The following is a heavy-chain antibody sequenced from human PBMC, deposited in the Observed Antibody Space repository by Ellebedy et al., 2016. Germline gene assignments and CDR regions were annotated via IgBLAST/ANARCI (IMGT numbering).Heavy chain of an antibody. D-gene: IGHD4-17*01. J-gene: IGHJ4*02. Sequence: GESLKISCAASGFTFSSYGMHWVRQAPGKGLEWVAVIWYDGSNKYYADSVKGRFTISRDNSKNTLYLQMNSLRAEDTAVYYCASDGDYEYFDYWGQGTLVTVSS. V-gene: IGHV3-33*01. CDR1: GFTFSSYG. CDR3: ASDGDYEYFDY. CDR2: IWYDGSNK.